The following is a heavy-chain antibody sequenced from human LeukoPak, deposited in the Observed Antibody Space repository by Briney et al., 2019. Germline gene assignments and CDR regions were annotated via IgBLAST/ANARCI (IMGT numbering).Heavy chain of an antibody. D-gene: IGHD3-22*01. CDR2: IYTSGST. CDR3: ASSLDYYDSSGPFDY. J-gene: IGHJ4*02. CDR1: GGSISSYC. Sequence: SETLSLTCTVSGGSISSYCWSWIRQPAGKGLEWIGRIYTSGSTNYNPSLKSRVTMSVDTSKNQFSLKLSSVTAADTAVYYCASSLDYYDSSGPFDYWGQGTLVTVSS. V-gene: IGHV4-4*07.